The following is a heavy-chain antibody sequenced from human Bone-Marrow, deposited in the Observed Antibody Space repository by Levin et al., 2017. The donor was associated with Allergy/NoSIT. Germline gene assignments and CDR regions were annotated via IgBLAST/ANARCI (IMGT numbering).Heavy chain of an antibody. V-gene: IGHV3-33*01. D-gene: IGHD3-10*01. CDR1: GFTFSSYG. CDR3: AREGSITMVRGVRLPTDY. CDR2: IWYDGSNK. J-gene: IGHJ4*02. Sequence: GESLKISCAASGFTFSSYGMHWVRQAPGKGLEWVAVIWYDGSNKYYADSVKGRFTISRDNSKNTLYLQMNSLRAEDTAVYYWAREGSITMVRGVRLPTDYWGQGTLVTVSS.